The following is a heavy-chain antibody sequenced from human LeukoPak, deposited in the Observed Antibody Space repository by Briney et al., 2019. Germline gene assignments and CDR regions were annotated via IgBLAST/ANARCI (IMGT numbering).Heavy chain of an antibody. Sequence: PSETLSLTCTVSGGSISSSSYYWGWIRQPPGKGLEWIGSIYYSGSTYYNPSLKSRVTISVDTSKNQFSLKLSSVTAADTAVYYCTSQGLGGRRSSHDYWGHGTLVAVSS. V-gene: IGHV4-39*01. CDR1: GGSISSSSYY. CDR3: TSQGLGGRRSSHDY. CDR2: IYYSGST. D-gene: IGHD7-27*01. J-gene: IGHJ4*01.